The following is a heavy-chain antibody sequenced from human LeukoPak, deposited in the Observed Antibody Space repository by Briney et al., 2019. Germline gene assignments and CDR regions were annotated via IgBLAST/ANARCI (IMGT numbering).Heavy chain of an antibody. Sequence: ASVKVSCKASGGTFTSYAISWVRQAPGQGLEWMGGIIPIFGTANYAQKFQGRVTITADESTSTAYMELSSLRSEDTAVYYCARGVDIFDSSRIRWFDPWGQGTLVTVSS. D-gene: IGHD5-12*01. J-gene: IGHJ5*02. CDR2: IIPIFGTA. CDR1: GGTFTSYA. CDR3: ARGVDIFDSSRIRWFDP. V-gene: IGHV1-69*13.